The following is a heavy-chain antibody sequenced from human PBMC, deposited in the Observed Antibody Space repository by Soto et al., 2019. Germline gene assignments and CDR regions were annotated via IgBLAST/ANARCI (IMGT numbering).Heavy chain of an antibody. CDR3: ARGARTPDY. Sequence: SEALSLTCAVSGGTFSGYYCRWIRQPPGKGLEWIGEINHSGSTNYNPSLKSRVTISVDTSKNQFSLKLSSVTAADTAVYYCARGARTPDYWGQGTMVTSPQ. J-gene: IGHJ4*02. V-gene: IGHV4-34*01. CDR2: INHSGST. CDR1: GGTFSGYY.